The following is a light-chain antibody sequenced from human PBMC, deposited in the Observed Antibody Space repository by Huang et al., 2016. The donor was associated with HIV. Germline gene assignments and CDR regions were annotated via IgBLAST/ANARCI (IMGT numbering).Light chain of an antibody. Sequence: EIVLTQSQGTLSLSPGERATLSCRASQSISSSYLALYLQKPGQAPRLLIYGASNRAACVPDRFSGSGSGTDFTLTISRLEPEDFAIYYCQHYGNSLYTFGQGTKLEIK. CDR3: QHYGNSLYT. V-gene: IGKV3-20*01. J-gene: IGKJ2*01. CDR2: GAS. CDR1: QSISSSY.